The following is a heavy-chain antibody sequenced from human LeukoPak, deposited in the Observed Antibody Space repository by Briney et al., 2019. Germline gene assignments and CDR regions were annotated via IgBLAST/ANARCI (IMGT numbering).Heavy chain of an antibody. D-gene: IGHD3-16*02. CDR1: GYTFTGYY. CDR3: ARAHYDSVWGSYRSSYFDY. Sequence: ASVKVSCQASGYTFTGYYMHWVRQAPGQGLEWMGGINRNSGGTNYAQDFQGRVTMTRDTSISTAYMELSRLRSDDTAVYYCARAHYDSVWGSYRSSYFDYWGQGTLVTVSS. V-gene: IGHV1-2*02. CDR2: INRNSGGT. J-gene: IGHJ4*02.